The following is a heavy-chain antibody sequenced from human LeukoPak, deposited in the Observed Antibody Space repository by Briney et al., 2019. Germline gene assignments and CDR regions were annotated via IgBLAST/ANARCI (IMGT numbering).Heavy chain of an antibody. V-gene: IGHV3-33*01. J-gene: IGHJ6*02. CDR1: GFTFSSYG. CDR2: IWYDGSNK. Sequence: PGGSLRLSCAASGFTFSSYGMHWVRQAPGKGLEWVAVIWYDGSNKYYADSVKGRFTISRDNSKNTLYLQMNSLRPEDTAVYYCARGGDSWSGYSYGMDVWGQGTTVTVSS. CDR3: ARGGDSWSGYSYGMDV. D-gene: IGHD3-3*01.